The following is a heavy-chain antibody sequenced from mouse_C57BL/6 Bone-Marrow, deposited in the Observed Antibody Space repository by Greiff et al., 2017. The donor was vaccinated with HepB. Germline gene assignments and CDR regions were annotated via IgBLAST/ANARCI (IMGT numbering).Heavy chain of an antibody. J-gene: IGHJ2*01. CDR3: AREGGLRRVYYFDY. V-gene: IGHV1-63*01. Sequence: VQLQESGAELVRPGTSVKMSCKASGYTFTNYWIGWAKQRPGHGLEWIGDIYPGGGYTNYNEKFKGKATLTADKSSSTAYMQFSSLTSEDSAIYYCAREGGLRRVYYFDYWGQGTTLTVSS. CDR2: IYPGGGYT. CDR1: GYTFTNYW. D-gene: IGHD2-4*01.